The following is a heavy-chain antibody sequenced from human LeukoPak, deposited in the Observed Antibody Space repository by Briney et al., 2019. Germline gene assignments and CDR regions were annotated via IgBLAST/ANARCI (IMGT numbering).Heavy chain of an antibody. D-gene: IGHD3-10*01. Sequence: GGSLRLSCAASGFTFSSYAMSWVRQAPGKGLEWVSVIYSGGSTYYADSVKGRFTISRDNSKNTLYLQMNSLRAEDTAVYYCARDRGRQWPLIDYWGQGTLVTVSS. CDR2: IYSGGST. V-gene: IGHV3-53*01. CDR3: ARDRGRQWPLIDY. J-gene: IGHJ4*02. CDR1: GFTFSSYA.